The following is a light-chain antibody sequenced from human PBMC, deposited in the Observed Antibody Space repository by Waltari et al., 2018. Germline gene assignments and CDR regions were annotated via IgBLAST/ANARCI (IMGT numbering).Light chain of an antibody. J-gene: IGKJ2*01. V-gene: IGKV3-11*01. CDR1: QSVSSY. Sequence: EIVLTQSPATLSLSPGDRATLSCRASQSVSSYLAWYQQKPDQAPRPLIYDASNRATGIPARFSGSGSGTDFTLTISSLEPEDFAVYYCQQRSNLPYTFGQGTKLEIK. CDR2: DAS. CDR3: QQRSNLPYT.